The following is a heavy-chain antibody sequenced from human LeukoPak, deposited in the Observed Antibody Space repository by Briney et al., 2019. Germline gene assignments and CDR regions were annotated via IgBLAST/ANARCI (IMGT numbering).Heavy chain of an antibody. J-gene: IGHJ6*03. Sequence: PGGSLRLSCAASGFTFSSYSMTWVRQAPGKGLEWVSYISSSSSNIYYADSVKGRFTISRDNAKNSLFLQMNSLRAEDTAVYYCARALWFGDYYYYYMDVWGKGTTVTVSS. CDR3: ARALWFGDYYYYYMDV. D-gene: IGHD3-10*01. CDR1: GFTFSSYS. V-gene: IGHV3-48*01. CDR2: ISSSSSNI.